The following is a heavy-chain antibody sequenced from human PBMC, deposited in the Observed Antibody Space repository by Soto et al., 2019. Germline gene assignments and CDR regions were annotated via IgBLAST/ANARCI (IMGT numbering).Heavy chain of an antibody. Sequence: EVQLVESGGGLGKPGGSLRLSCAASDLTFSNTWMNWVRQALGKGLEWVGRIKSKIDGGTIDYAAPVKGTFTISRDDSESTLFLQMNSLKSEDTALYYCATVGSITAAGTPFDYWGQGTLVTVSS. CDR1: DLTFSNTW. D-gene: IGHD6-13*01. V-gene: IGHV3-15*07. J-gene: IGHJ4*02. CDR3: ATVGSITAAGTPFDY. CDR2: IKSKIDGGTI.